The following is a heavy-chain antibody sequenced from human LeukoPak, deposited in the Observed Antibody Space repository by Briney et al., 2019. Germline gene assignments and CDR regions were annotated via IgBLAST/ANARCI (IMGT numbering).Heavy chain of an antibody. V-gene: IGHV3-11*01. CDR2: ISSSGSTI. CDR3: ARDPYGDSSSDY. Sequence: PGGSLRLSCAASGFTFSSYWMHWIRQAPGKGLEWVSYISSSGSTIYYADSVKGRLTTSRDNAKNSLYLQMNSLRAEDTAVYYCARDPYGDSSSDYWGQGTLVTVSS. J-gene: IGHJ4*02. CDR1: GFTFSSYW. D-gene: IGHD4-17*01.